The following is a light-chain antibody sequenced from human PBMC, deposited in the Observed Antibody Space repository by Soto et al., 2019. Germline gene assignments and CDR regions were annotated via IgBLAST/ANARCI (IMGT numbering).Light chain of an antibody. V-gene: IGLV2-11*01. CDR3: CSYVGRYRVWV. Sequence: QSVLTQPRSVSGSPGQSVTISCSGTSSDVGGYDYVSWYQQHPGNAPKLMVYDVSERPSGVPDRFSGSKSGNTASLTISGLRAEDEADYYCCSYVGRYRVWVFGGGTKVTVL. CDR2: DVS. CDR1: SSDVGGYDY. J-gene: IGLJ3*02.